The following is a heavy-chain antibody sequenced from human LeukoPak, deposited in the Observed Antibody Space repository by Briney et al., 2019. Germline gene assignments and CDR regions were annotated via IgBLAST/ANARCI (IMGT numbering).Heavy chain of an antibody. CDR2: ITVSGDTT. CDR3: AKYLTARGPPYAWEV. Sequence: PGGSLRLSCAASDFTFSYYAMQWVRQAPGKGLEWVSDITVSGDTTYYTDSVKGRFTISRDNSKNTLYLQMNSLRAEDTAVYYCAKYLTARGPPYAWEVWGQGTTVTVSS. J-gene: IGHJ6*02. V-gene: IGHV3-23*01. CDR1: DFTFSYYA. D-gene: IGHD1-14*01.